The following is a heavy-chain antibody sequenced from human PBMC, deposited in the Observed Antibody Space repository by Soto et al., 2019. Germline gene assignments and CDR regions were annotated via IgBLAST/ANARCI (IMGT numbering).Heavy chain of an antibody. J-gene: IGHJ4*02. CDR1: GYVFISYG. V-gene: IGHV1-18*01. Sequence: ASVKASCKASGYVFISYGISWVRQAPGQGLEWMGWISRHNGNTHYAQKFQGRVTMTTDASTSTAYMELRSLRSDDTAVYYCVRDLDGSGSYYTDYWGQGTLVTVSS. D-gene: IGHD3-10*01. CDR3: VRDLDGSGSYYTDY. CDR2: ISRHNGNT.